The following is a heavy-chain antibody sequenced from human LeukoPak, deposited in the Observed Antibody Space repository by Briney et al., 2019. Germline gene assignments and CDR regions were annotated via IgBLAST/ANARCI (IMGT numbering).Heavy chain of an antibody. J-gene: IGHJ6*03. CDR1: GGSFSGYY. V-gene: IGHV4-34*01. CDR2: INHSGST. Sequence: SETLSLTCAVYGGSFSGYYWSWIRQPPGKGLEWIGEINHSGSTNYNPSLKSRVTISVDTSKNQFSLKLSSVTAADTAVYYCARGTLEWLWGYPYYYMDVWGKGTTVTVSS. D-gene: IGHD3-3*01. CDR3: ARGTLEWLWGYPYYYMDV.